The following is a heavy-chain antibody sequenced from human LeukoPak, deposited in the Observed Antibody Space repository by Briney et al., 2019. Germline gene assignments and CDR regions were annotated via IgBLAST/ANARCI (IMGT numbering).Heavy chain of an antibody. CDR3: ARGITIFGVVIRDYYYYYMDV. D-gene: IGHD3-3*01. J-gene: IGHJ6*03. Sequence: ASVKVSCKASGYTFTSYYMHWVRQAPGQGLELMGIINPSGGSTSYAQKFQGRVTMTRDTSTSTVYMELSSLRSEDTAVYYCARGITIFGVVIRDYYYYYMDVWGKGTTVTVSS. CDR1: GYTFTSYY. V-gene: IGHV1-46*03. CDR2: INPSGGST.